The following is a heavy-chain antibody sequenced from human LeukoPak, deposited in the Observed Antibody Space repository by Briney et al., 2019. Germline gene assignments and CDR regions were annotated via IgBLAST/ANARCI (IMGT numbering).Heavy chain of an antibody. J-gene: IGHJ4*02. CDR3: ARTTSLTASGYDY. CDR1: GYTFTNDH. V-gene: IGHV1-8*03. CDR2: INPNTGDR. D-gene: IGHD4-17*01. Sequence: ASVKVSCKASGYTFTNDHINWVRQAPGQGLEWMGWINPNTGDRGYAQKFQGRVSITSDTSVSTAYMELGSPRSEDTAVYFCARTTSLTASGYDYWGQGTLVTVSS.